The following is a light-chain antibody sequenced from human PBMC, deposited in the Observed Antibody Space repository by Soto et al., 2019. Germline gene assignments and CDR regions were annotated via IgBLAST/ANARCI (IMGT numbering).Light chain of an antibody. J-gene: IGLJ2*01. CDR1: SSNIGAGYD. CDR3: QYYDSSLSVL. Sequence: QSVLTQPPSVSGAPGQRVTISCTGSSSNIGAGYDVHWYQQLPGTAPKLLIYGNSNRPSGVPDRFSGSKSGTSASLAITGLQAEDEADYYCQYYDSSLSVLFCGGTKLTVL. CDR2: GNS. V-gene: IGLV1-40*01.